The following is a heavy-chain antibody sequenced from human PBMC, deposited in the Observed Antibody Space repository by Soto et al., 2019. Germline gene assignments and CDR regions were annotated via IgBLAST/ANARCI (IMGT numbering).Heavy chain of an antibody. V-gene: IGHV1-18*01. CDR2: ISGYNGDT. Sequence: QGHLVQSGAEVKKPGASVKVSCKASGYTFTRYGISWVRQAPGQGLEWMGWISGYNGDTNYAQNLQDRVTMTIDTSTNTAYMELRSLTSDDTAVYYCAKNGQPPYYIYGLDVWGQGTTVTVSS. D-gene: IGHD2-8*01. J-gene: IGHJ6*02. CDR3: AKNGQPPYYIYGLDV. CDR1: GYTFTRYG.